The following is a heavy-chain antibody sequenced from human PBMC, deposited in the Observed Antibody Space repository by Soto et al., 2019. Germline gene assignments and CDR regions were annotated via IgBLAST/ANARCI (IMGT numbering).Heavy chain of an antibody. CDR1: GGSISSSSYY. V-gene: IGHV4-39*07. D-gene: IGHD2-21*02. J-gene: IGHJ6*02. Sequence: SETLSLTCTVSGGSISSSSYYWGWIRQPPGKGLEWIGSIYYSGSTYYNPSLKSRVTISVDTSKNQFSLKLSSVTAADTAVYYCARDRQAYCGGDCYSHYYGMDVWGQGTLVTVSS. CDR3: ARDRQAYCGGDCYSHYYGMDV. CDR2: IYYSGST.